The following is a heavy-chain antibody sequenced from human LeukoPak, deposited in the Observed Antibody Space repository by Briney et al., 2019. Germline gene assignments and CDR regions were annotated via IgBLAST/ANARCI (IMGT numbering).Heavy chain of an antibody. J-gene: IGHJ5*02. D-gene: IGHD3-3*01. V-gene: IGHV1-8*01. CDR2: MNPNSGNT. CDR3: ARGDYDFWSGYRLDP. Sequence: ASVKVSCKASGYTFTSYDINWVRQATGRGLEWMGWMNPNSGNTGYAQKFQGRVTMTRNTSISTAYMELSSLRSEDTAVYYCARGDYDFWSGYRLDPWGQGTLVTVSS. CDR1: GYTFTSYD.